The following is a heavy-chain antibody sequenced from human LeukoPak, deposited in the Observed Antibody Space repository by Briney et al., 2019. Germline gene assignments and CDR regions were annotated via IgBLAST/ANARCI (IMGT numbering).Heavy chain of an antibody. CDR2: ISSSASTI. Sequence: GGSLRLSCTASGFTFTAYSINWVRQAPAKGLEWVSYISSSASTIYYADSVKGRFTVSRDNAKNSLYLQMNSLRAEDTAVYYCTTSYGDYAPFDYWGQGTLVTVSS. D-gene: IGHD4-17*01. CDR3: TTSYGDYAPFDY. CDR1: GFTFTAYS. V-gene: IGHV3-48*04. J-gene: IGHJ4*02.